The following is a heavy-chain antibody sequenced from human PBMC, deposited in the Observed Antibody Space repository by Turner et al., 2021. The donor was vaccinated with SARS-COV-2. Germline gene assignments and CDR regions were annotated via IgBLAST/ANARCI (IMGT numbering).Heavy chain of an antibody. CDR2: IIPILGKT. V-gene: IGHV1-69*02. D-gene: IGHD3-10*01. CDR1: GGTLSSYT. Sequence: QVQLVQSGAEVKKPGSSVKVSCKASGGTLSSYTISWVRQAPGQGLEWMGRIIPILGKTNYAQKFQGRVTITADKSTSTAYMDLNSLRSEDTAVYYCASRWFGELPFDYWGQGTLVTVSS. CDR3: ASRWFGELPFDY. J-gene: IGHJ4*02.